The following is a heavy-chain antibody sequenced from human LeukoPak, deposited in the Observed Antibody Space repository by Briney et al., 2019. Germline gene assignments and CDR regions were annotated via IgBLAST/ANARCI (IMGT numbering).Heavy chain of an antibody. J-gene: IGHJ4*02. CDR1: GFTFSSYA. CDR3: AKDLSSLVAVAPGFDY. D-gene: IGHD6-19*01. Sequence: GGSLRLSCAASGFTFSSYAMSWVRQAPGQGLEWVSAISGSGGSTYYADSVKGRFTISRDNSKNTLYLQMNSLRAEDTAVYYCAKDLSSLVAVAPGFDYWGQGTLVTVSS. V-gene: IGHV3-23*01. CDR2: ISGSGGST.